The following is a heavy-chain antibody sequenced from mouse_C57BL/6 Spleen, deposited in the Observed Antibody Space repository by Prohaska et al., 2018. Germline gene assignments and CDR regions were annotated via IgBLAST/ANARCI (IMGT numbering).Heavy chain of an antibody. D-gene: IGHD2-14*01. CDR2: IDPSDSYT. V-gene: IGHV1-50*01. Sequence: IDPSDSYTNYKQKFKGKSTLTVDTSSSTAYMQLSSLTSEDSAVYYCARGYADYWGQGTTLTVSS. J-gene: IGHJ2*01. CDR3: ARGYADY.